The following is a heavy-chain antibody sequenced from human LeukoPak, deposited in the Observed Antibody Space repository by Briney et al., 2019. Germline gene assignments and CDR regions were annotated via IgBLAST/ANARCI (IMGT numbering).Heavy chain of an antibody. CDR1: GFTFSSYA. CDR2: ISGSGGST. V-gene: IGHV3-23*01. CDR3: AKDYDYYYGMDV. Sequence: PGRSLRLSCAASGFTFSSYAMSWVRQAPGKGLEWVSAISGSGGSTYYADSVKGRFTISRDNSKNTLYLQMNSLRAEDTAVYYCAKDYDYYYGMDVWGQGTTVTVSS. J-gene: IGHJ6*02.